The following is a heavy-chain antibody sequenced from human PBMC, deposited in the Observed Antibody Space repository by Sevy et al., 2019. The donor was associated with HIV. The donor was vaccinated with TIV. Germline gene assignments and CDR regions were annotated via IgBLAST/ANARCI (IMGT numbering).Heavy chain of an antibody. J-gene: IGHJ6*02. Sequence: ASVNVSCKASGYTFTNYYMHWVRQAPGQGLEWMGWINPNSGGTNYAQKFQGRVTMTRDTSISTAYMELSRLRSDDTAEYYCAREEYGSTGYYYYYGMDVWGQGTTVTVSS. CDR3: AREEYGSTGYYYYYGMDV. CDR1: GYTFTNYY. V-gene: IGHV1-2*02. D-gene: IGHD4-17*01. CDR2: INPNSGGT.